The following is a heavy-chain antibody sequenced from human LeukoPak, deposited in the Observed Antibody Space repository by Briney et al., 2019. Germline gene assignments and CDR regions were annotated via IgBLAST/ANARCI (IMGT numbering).Heavy chain of an antibody. CDR3: ARGFISPDKISC. V-gene: IGHV3-64*01. D-gene: IGHD2-15*01. CDR2: ISSNGDST. CDR1: GYTYRRYD. Sequence: GGSLRLFRAASGYTYRRYDLHWVRHAPGKGLEYVSAISSNGDSTHYANSLKGRFTISRDNSKHTLYLQVGRLRAEDMAVYYCARGFISPDKISCWGQGTLVTVSS. J-gene: IGHJ4*02.